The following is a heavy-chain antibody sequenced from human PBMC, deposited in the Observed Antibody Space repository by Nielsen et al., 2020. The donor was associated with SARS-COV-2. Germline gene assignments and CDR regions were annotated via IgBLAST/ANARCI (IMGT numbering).Heavy chain of an antibody. CDR1: GYTFTGYY. Sequence: ASVKVSCKASGYTFTGYYMHWVRQAPGQGLEWMGWINPNSGGTNYAQKFQGWVTMTRDTSISTAYMELSRLRSDDTAVYYCARGGQLGICSRVADGFDYWGQGTLVTVSS. V-gene: IGHV1-2*04. D-gene: IGHD7-27*01. CDR2: INPNSGGT. J-gene: IGHJ4*02. CDR3: ARGGQLGICSRVADGFDY.